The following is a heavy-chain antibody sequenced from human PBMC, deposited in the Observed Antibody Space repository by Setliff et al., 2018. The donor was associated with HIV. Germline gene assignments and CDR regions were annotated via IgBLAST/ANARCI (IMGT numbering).Heavy chain of an antibody. CDR2: IYASGST. J-gene: IGHJ3*02. D-gene: IGHD2-8*01. Sequence: SETLSLTCTVSGGSISSGSYYWSWIRQPAGKGLEWIGRIYASGSTNYNPSLKSRVTISVDTSKNQFSLKLSSVTAADTAVYYCASSMGSHDAFDIWGQGTMVTVS. CDR1: GGSISSGSYY. V-gene: IGHV4-61*02. CDR3: ASSMGSHDAFDI.